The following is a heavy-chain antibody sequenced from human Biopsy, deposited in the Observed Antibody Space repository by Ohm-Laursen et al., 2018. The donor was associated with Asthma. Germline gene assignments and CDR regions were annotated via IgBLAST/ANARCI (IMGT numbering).Heavy chain of an antibody. V-gene: IGHV3-74*01. CDR2: ISSDGRST. D-gene: IGHD6-13*01. CDR3: VKDIRLQLWGFDS. Sequence: SLRLSCTASGFTISTYWMHWVRQAPGKGLVWVSRISSDGRSTHYADSVTGRFTISRDNAKNSLYLQMNSLRGADTALYYCVKDIRLQLWGFDSWGQGTLVTVSS. J-gene: IGHJ4*02. CDR1: GFTISTYW.